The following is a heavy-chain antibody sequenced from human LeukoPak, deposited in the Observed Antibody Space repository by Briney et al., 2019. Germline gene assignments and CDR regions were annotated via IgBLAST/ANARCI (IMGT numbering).Heavy chain of an antibody. CDR3: ARARRAMAWGYFDY. CDR1: GGSISSFY. CDR2: ISYTWST. J-gene: IGHJ4*02. D-gene: IGHD2-2*01. Sequence: SETLSLTCTVSGGSISSFYWSWIRLPPGKGLEWIGYISYTWSTNYHPSFKSRVTISVDTSKNQFSLKLSSVTAADTAVYYCARARRAMAWGYFDYWGQGTLVTVSS. V-gene: IGHV4-59*12.